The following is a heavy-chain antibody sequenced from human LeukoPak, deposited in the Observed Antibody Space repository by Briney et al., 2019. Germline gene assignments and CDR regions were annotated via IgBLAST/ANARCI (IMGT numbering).Heavy chain of an antibody. V-gene: IGHV1-2*02. CDR2: VSPNSGDT. Sequence: ASVKVSCKASGYTFTSYYMHWVRQAPGQGLEWMGWVSPNSGDTNYAQNFQGRVTMTTDTSISTAYMELSSLRSDDTAVYYCARDRWGRGDFDYWGQGTLVTVSS. CDR3: ARDRWGRGDFDY. J-gene: IGHJ4*02. CDR1: GYTFTSYY. D-gene: IGHD7-27*01.